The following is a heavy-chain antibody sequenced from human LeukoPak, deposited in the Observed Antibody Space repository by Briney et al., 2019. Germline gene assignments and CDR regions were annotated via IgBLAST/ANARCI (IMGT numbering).Heavy chain of an antibody. CDR3: ARGRQRQLVPAFDF. D-gene: IGHD6-13*01. CDR2: ISSGGDYI. J-gene: IGHJ3*01. CDR1: GFAFSSYT. V-gene: IGHV3-21*06. Sequence: PGGSLRLSCAASGFAFSSYTMNWVRQAPGQGLEWVSSISSGGDYIYYADSVKGRFTISRDNAKTSLFLQMDSLTAEDTALYYCARGRQRQLVPAFDFWGHGTMVTVSS.